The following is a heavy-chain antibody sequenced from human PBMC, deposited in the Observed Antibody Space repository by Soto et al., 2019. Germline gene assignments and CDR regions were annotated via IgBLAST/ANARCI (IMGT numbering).Heavy chain of an antibody. CDR3: TRSGFYSGSGNYYLPAHSAS. CDR1: GESVSSYW. Sequence: VDSVKSSEEGSGESVSSYWSGWVRQMPGKGLEWMGIIYPDDSDTRYSPSFQGQVTISADKSINTAYLQWSSLKASDTAMYYCTRSGFYSGSGNYYLPAHSASWRQGTPVTVSS. CDR2: IYPDDSDT. V-gene: IGHV5-51*01. D-gene: IGHD3-10*01. J-gene: IGHJ4*02.